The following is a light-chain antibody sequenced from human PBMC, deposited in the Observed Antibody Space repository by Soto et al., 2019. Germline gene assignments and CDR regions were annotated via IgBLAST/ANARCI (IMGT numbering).Light chain of an antibody. CDR3: QQYGSSPQT. CDR2: GAS. CDR1: QTVSSSY. J-gene: IGKJ1*01. V-gene: IGKV3-20*01. Sequence: IVLTQSPGCPSLSPGGRGTLSCLASQTVSSSYLAWYPQKPGQAPRLLIYGASSRATGIPDRFSGSGSGTDFTLTSSRLEPEDFAVYYCQQYGSSPQTFGQGTKVDVK.